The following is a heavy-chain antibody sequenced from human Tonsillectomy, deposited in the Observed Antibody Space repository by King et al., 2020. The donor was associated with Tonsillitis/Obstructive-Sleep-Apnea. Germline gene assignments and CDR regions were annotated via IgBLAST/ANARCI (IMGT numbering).Heavy chain of an antibody. V-gene: IGHV1-18*01. D-gene: IGHD3-10*01. CDR2: ISAYNANT. Sequence: QLVQSGVEVKKPGASVKVSCKASGYTFTSYGISWVRQAPGQGLEWMGWISAYNANTNYAQKLQGRVTMTTDTSTSTAYMELRSLRSDGTAVYYCARDRGVRGIMGAYYYYSMDGWGQGTTVTVSS. CDR1: GYTFTSYG. CDR3: ARDRGVRGIMGAYYYYSMDG. J-gene: IGHJ6*02.